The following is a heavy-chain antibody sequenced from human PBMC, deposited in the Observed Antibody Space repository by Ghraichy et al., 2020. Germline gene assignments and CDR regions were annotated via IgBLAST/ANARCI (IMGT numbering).Heavy chain of an antibody. CDR2: ITGGGGGT. J-gene: IGHJ4*02. CDR1: GFTFSTYG. Sequence: GGSLRLSCATSGFTFSTYGMSWVRQAPGKGLEWVSSITGGGGGTYYADSVKGRFTISRDNSKNTLFLQMNSLRAEDTAVYYCTRRGRGLGDCAYGGCPPLFYFDYWGQGTLVTVSS. D-gene: IGHD2-8*01. V-gene: IGHV3-23*01. CDR3: TRRGRGLGDCAYGGCPPLFYFDY.